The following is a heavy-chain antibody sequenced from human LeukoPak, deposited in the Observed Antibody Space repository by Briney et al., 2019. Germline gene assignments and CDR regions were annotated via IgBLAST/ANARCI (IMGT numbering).Heavy chain of an antibody. CDR1: GGPFRNFG. V-gene: IGHV1-69*01. CDR3: ARGPPDVTVTQSEYLQH. CDR2: LIPMFGVP. D-gene: IGHD4-17*01. Sequence: ASVSVSCTTSGGPFRNFGFNWGRQAPGQGREWMGGLIPMFGVPIYPENFRGRVTITADELTTTVYMDLRSLRSDDTAVYYCARGPPDVTVTQSEYLQHWGQGTLVTVSS. J-gene: IGHJ1*01.